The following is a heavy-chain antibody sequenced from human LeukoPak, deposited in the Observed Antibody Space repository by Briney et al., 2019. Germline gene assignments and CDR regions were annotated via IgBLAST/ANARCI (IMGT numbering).Heavy chain of an antibody. J-gene: IGHJ5*02. Sequence: SETLSLTCGVSGGSIYSNDWWSWVRQSPRKGLEWIGEIYHRGYTNYNPSLKTRVTISVDMSKNRFSLELTSVTAADTALYYCARNRGGDYGDYRSDWFDPWGQGTLVTVSS. V-gene: IGHV4-4*02. CDR2: IYHRGYT. CDR1: GGSIYSNDW. D-gene: IGHD4-17*01. CDR3: ARNRGGDYGDYRSDWFDP.